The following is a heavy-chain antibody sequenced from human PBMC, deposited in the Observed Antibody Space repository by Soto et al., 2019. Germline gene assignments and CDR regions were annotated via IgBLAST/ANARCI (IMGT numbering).Heavy chain of an antibody. CDR1: GFIFRNYL. V-gene: IGHV3-7*01. CDR3: AREKRANGYFDY. J-gene: IGHJ4*02. Sequence: EVQLVESGGGLVQPGESLRLSCAASGFIFRNYLMSWVRQAPGRGLEWVANIKEDGSERYYVDSVNGRFTISRDNAKNSLYLEMTRPRADDTAIYYCAREKRANGYFDYWDQGTRVTVSS. CDR2: IKEDGSER. D-gene: IGHD6-25*01.